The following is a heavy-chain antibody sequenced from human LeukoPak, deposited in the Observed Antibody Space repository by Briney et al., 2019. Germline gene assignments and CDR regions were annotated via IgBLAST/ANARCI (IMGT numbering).Heavy chain of an antibody. J-gene: IGHJ6*03. CDR2: INHSGST. D-gene: IGHD3-3*01. V-gene: IGHV4-34*01. CDR3: ARGGTIWSGYAYYYYYMDV. Sequence: SETVSLTCAVYGGSFSGYYWSWIRQPPGKGLEWIGEINHSGSTNYNPSLKSRVTISVDTSKNQFSLKLSSVTAADTAVYYCARGGTIWSGYAYYYYYMDVWGKGAAATVSS. CDR1: GGSFSGYY.